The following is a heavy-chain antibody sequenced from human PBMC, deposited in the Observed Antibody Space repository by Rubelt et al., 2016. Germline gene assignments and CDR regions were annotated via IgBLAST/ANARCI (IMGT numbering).Heavy chain of an antibody. Sequence: QVQLVQSGAEVKKPGSSVKVSCKASGGTFSSYAISWVRQAPGQGLEWMGGIIPIFGTANYAQKFQGGVTITAEESTSSAYRGLSSLRSEDTAVYYCARDFLEWSDAFDIWGQGTMVTVSS. J-gene: IGHJ3*02. CDR3: ARDFLEWSDAFDI. CDR2: IIPIFGTA. CDR1: GGTFSSYA. V-gene: IGHV1-69*01. D-gene: IGHD3-3*01.